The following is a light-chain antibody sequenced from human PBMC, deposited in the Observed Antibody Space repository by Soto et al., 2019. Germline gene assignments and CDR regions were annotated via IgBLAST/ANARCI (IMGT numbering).Light chain of an antibody. CDR2: DAS. CDR3: QQYNSYSGT. V-gene: IGKV1-5*01. Sequence: DIQMTQSPSTLSASVGDRVTITCRASQRLSRWLAWYQQKPGKAPKLLIYDASSLESGGPSRFSDSGSGTEYTLTISSLHPDDFASYYCQQYNSYSGTFGQGTKVEIK. CDR1: QRLSRW. J-gene: IGKJ1*01.